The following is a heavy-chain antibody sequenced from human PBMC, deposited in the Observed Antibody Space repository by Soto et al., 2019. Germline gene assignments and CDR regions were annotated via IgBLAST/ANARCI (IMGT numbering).Heavy chain of an antibody. D-gene: IGHD3-22*01. CDR1: GGSVSSGSYY. V-gene: IGHV4-61*01. CDR2: INYSGST. CDR3: ARDGDTSGYYYFDY. Sequence: QVQLQESGPGLVKPSETLSLTCTVSGGSVSSGSYYWTWMRQPPGKGLEWIGYINYSGSTSYNPSLNGRVAISVDTSKKQFSLKVSSVTAADTAVYYCARDGDTSGYYYFDYWGQGTLVTVSS. J-gene: IGHJ4*02.